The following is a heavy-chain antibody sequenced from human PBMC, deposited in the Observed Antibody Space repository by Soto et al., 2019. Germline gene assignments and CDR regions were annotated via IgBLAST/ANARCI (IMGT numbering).Heavy chain of an antibody. J-gene: IGHJ6*02. D-gene: IGHD3-22*01. CDR3: ARFYYDSSGYRPSPAYYYYGMDV. CDR2: IKQDGSEK. V-gene: IGHV3-7*04. CDR1: GFTFSSYW. Sequence: EVQLVESGGGLVQPGGSLRLSCAASGFTFSSYWMSWVRQAPGKGLEWVANIKQDGSEKYYVDSVKGRFTISRDNAKNSLYLQMNSLRSEDTAVYYCARFYYDSSGYRPSPAYYYYGMDVWGQGTTVTVSS.